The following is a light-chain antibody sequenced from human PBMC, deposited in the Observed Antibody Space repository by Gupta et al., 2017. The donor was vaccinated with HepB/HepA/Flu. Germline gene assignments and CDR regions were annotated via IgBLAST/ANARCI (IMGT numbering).Light chain of an antibody. J-gene: IGLJ2*01. V-gene: IGLV1-40*01. CDR1: SSNIGAGYD. Sequence: QSVLTQPPSVSGAPGQRVTISCTGSSSNIGAGYDVHWYQQLPGTAPKLLIYGNNNRPSGVPDRISGSKSGTSASLAITGLQAEDEAEYYCQSYDSSLSGSLVVFGGGTKLTVL. CDR3: QSYDSSLSGSLVV. CDR2: GNN.